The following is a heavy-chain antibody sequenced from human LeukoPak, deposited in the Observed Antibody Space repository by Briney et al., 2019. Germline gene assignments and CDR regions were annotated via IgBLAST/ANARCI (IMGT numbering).Heavy chain of an antibody. CDR3: AELGITMIGGV. CDR1: GFTFDDYG. CDR2: INWNGGST. V-gene: IGHV3-20*04. D-gene: IGHD3-10*02. J-gene: IGHJ6*04. Sequence: GGSLRLSCAASGFTFDDYGMSWVRQAPGKGLEWVSSINWNGGSTGYADSVKGRFTISRDNAKNSLYLQMNSLRAEDTAVYYCAELGITMIGGVWGKGTTVTISS.